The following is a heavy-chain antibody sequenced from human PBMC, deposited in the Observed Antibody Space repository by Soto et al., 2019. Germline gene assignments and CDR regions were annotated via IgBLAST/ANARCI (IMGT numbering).Heavy chain of an antibody. CDR3: VRDWSTFWGMDV. CDR1: GFTFSTYW. V-gene: IGHV3-7*01. CDR2: IKQDGSEK. Sequence: GGSLRLSCAASGFTFSTYWMNWVRRAPGKGLEWVANIKQDGSEKYYVDSVKGRFAISRDNAKDSLFLQMNNLRAEDTAVYYCVRDWSTFWGMDVWGQGTTVTVSS. J-gene: IGHJ6*02.